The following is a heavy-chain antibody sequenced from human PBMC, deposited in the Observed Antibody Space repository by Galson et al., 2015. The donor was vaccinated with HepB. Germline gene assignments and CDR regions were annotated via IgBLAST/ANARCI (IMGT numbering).Heavy chain of an antibody. D-gene: IGHD2-2*01. CDR2: IYYSGST. Sequence: SETLSLTCTVSGGSISSSSYSWGWIRQPPGKGLEWIGSIYYSGSTYHNPSLKSRVTMSVDTSKNQFSLKLSSVTAADMAVYYCARHLRGYCSSPSCHSDYWGQGTLVTVSS. V-gene: IGHV4-39*01. CDR1: GGSISSSSYS. CDR3: ARHLRGYCSSPSCHSDY. J-gene: IGHJ4*02.